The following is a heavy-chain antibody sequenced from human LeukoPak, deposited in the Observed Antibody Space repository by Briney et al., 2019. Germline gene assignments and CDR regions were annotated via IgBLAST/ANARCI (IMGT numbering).Heavy chain of an antibody. J-gene: IGHJ1*01. CDR3: AKDHKGYVFSSSWYAGTEYFQH. Sequence: GGSLRLSCAASGFTFSSYAMSWVRQAPGKGLEWVSAISGSGGSTYYADSVKGRFTISRDNSKNTLYLQMNSLRAEDTAVYYCAKDHKGYVFSSSWYAGTEYFQHWGQGTLVTVSS. D-gene: IGHD6-13*01. V-gene: IGHV3-23*01. CDR1: GFTFSSYA. CDR2: ISGSGGST.